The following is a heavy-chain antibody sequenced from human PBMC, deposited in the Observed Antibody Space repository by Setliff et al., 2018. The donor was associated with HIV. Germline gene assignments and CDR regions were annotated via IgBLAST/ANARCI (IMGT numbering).Heavy chain of an antibody. J-gene: IGHJ4*02. Sequence: ASVKVSCKASGYTFTDYGISWVRQAPGQGLEWMGWISAYNGNTKYAQKFQGRVTMTTHTSTNTAYMELRSLRSDDTAVYYCRRSETRDSRGLYYWGQGTLVTVSS. CDR3: RRSETRDSRGLYY. CDR1: GYTFTDYG. D-gene: IGHD3-22*01. V-gene: IGHV1-18*01. CDR2: ISAYNGNT.